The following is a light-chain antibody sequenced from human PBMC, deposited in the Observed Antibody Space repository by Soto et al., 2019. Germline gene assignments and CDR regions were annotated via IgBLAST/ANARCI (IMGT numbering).Light chain of an antibody. J-gene: IGKJ1*01. CDR2: WAS. V-gene: IGKV4-1*01. CDR1: QSVLYSSNNKNY. CDR3: QQYYSTPWT. Sequence: DIVMTHSPDSLAVSLGYSATINLKCSQSVLYSSNNKNYLAWYQQKPGQPPKLLIYWASTRESGVPDRFSGSGSGTDFTLTISSLQAEDVAVYYCQQYYSTPWTFGQGTKVDIK.